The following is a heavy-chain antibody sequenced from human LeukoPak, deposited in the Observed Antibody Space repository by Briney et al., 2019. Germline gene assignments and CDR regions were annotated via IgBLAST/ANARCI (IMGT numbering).Heavy chain of an antibody. V-gene: IGHV7-4-1*02. CDR2: INTNTGNP. CDR1: GYTFTSYA. J-gene: IGHJ6*03. CDR3: ARGESWYGFGYYYMDV. D-gene: IGHD6-13*01. Sequence: ASVKVSCKASGYTFTSYAMNWVRQAPGQGLEWMGWINTNTGNPTYAQGFTGQFVFSLDTSVSTAYLQISSLKAEDTAVYYCARGESWYGFGYYYMDVWGKGTTVTVSS.